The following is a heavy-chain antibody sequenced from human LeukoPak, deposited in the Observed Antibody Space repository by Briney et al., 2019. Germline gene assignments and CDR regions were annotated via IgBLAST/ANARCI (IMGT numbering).Heavy chain of an antibody. CDR2: INHSGST. D-gene: IGHD6-13*01. CDR1: GFTFSSYE. CDR3: ARDQQLVPYYSDY. Sequence: PGGSLRLSCAASGFTFSSYEMNWVRQAPGKGLEWIGEINHSGSTNYNPSLKSRVTISVDTSKNQFSLKLSSVTAADTAVYYCARDQQLVPYYSDYWGQGTLVTVSS. J-gene: IGHJ4*02. V-gene: IGHV4-34*01.